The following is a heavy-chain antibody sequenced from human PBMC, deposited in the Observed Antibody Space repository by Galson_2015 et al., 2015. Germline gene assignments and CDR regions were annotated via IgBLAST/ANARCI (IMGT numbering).Heavy chain of an antibody. CDR3: ARHGYGLDP. V-gene: IGHV4-59*01. Sequence: ETLSLTCTVSGGSISSSYWHWIRQPPGKGLEWIGYIYYSGSTNYNPSLKSRVTISVDTSKNQFSLKVSSVTAADTAVYYCARHGYGLDPWGQGTLVTVSS. CDR1: GGSISSSY. D-gene: IGHD2-2*03. CDR2: IYYSGST. J-gene: IGHJ5*02.